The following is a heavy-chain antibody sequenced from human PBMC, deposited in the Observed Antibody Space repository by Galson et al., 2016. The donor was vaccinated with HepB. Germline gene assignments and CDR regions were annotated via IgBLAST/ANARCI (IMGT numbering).Heavy chain of an antibody. J-gene: IGHJ4*02. V-gene: IGHV4-39*01. Sequence: SETLSLTCTVSGGSISSNTYYWGWIRQPPGRGLEWIGSISYSGSTYYNPSLKSRVTISVDTSKNQFSLELSSVTAADTALYYCACGYSYIYSIDYWGQGILVTVSS. CDR2: ISYSGST. CDR3: ACGYSYIYSIDY. D-gene: IGHD5-18*01. CDR1: GGSISSNTYY.